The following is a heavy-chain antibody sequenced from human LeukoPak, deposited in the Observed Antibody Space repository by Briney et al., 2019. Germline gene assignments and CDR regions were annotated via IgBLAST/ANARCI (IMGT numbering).Heavy chain of an antibody. CDR3: ARDLNAFDI. Sequence: GGSLRLSCAASGFTFSDYYMSWIRQAPGKGLEWVSVIYSGGSTYYADSVKGRFTISRDNSKNTLYLQMNSLRAEDTAVYYCARDLNAFDIWGQGTMVTVSS. CDR2: IYSGGST. CDR1: GFTFSDYY. J-gene: IGHJ3*02. V-gene: IGHV3-53*01.